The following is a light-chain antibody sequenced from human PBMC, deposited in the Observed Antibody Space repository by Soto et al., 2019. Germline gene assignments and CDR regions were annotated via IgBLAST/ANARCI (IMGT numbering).Light chain of an antibody. CDR2: RAS. CDR3: QQYNYYWT. CDR1: QSVSDW. J-gene: IGKJ1*01. Sequence: DIQMTQSPSSLSASVGDRVTITCRASQSVSDWLAWYQQKPGKAPKPLIYRASNLERGVPSRFSGSGSGTEFTLSISSLQPDDFATYYCQQYNYYWTFGQGTNV. V-gene: IGKV1-5*03.